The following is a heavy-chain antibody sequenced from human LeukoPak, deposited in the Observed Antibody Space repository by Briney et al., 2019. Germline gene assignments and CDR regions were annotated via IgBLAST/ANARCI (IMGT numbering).Heavy chain of an antibody. J-gene: IGHJ4*02. CDR2: ISWNSGSI. D-gene: IGHD3-10*01. CDR1: GFIFSTYE. Sequence: PGGSLRLSCAASGFIFSTYEMNWVRQAPGKGLEWVSGISWNSGSIGYADSVKGRFTISRDNAKNSLYLQMNSLRAEDTALYYCAKDIDYYGSGSYYFDYWGQGTLVTVSS. CDR3: AKDIDYYGSGSYYFDY. V-gene: IGHV3-9*01.